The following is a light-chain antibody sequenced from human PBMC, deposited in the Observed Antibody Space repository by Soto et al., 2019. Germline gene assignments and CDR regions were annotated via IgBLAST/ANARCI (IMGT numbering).Light chain of an antibody. J-gene: IGKJ3*01. V-gene: IGKV3-20*01. Sequence: EIVLTQSPGTLSLSPGERATLSCRASQNVGSNYLAWYQQKPGQAPRLLIYGASSRATGIPVRFSGSGSGTDLTLTSSRLEPEDFSVYYCQQNGSSPFTFGPGTKVDIK. CDR2: GAS. CDR1: QNVGSNY. CDR3: QQNGSSPFT.